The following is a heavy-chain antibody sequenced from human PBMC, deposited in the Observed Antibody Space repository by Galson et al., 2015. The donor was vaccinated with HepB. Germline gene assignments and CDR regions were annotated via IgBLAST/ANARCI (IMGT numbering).Heavy chain of an antibody. CDR2: ISSSSSYI. D-gene: IGHD6-13*01. CDR3: ARETAAGRSGAFDI. J-gene: IGHJ3*02. CDR1: GFTFSSYS. V-gene: IGHV3-21*01. Sequence: SLRLSCEASGFTFSSYSMNWVRQAPGKGLEWVSSISSSSSYIYYADSVKGRFTISRDNAKNSLYLQMNSLRAEDTAVYYCARETAAGRSGAFDIWGQGTMFTVSS.